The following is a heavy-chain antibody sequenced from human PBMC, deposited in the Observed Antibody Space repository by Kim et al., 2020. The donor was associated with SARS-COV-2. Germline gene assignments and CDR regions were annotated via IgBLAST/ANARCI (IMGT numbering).Heavy chain of an antibody. CDR3: AKGKAAEYYYYGMDV. J-gene: IGHJ6*02. Sequence: DSGKGRFTISRDNLKNTLYLQMNSLRAEDTAVYYCAKGKAAEYYYYGMDVWGQGTTVTVSS. D-gene: IGHD6-25*01. V-gene: IGHV3-33*06.